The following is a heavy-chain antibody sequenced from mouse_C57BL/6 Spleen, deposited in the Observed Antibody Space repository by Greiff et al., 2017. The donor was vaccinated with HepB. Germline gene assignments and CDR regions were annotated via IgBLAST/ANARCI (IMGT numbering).Heavy chain of an antibody. CDR2: IDPSDSYT. CDR3: ARRYCSSYWYFDV. V-gene: IGHV1-69*01. Sequence: QVQLQQPGAELVMPGASVKLSCKASGYTFTSYWMHWVKQRPGQGLEWIGEIDPSDSYTNYNQKFKGKSTLTVDKSSSTAYMQLSSLTSEDSAVYYCARRYCSSYWYFDVGGTGTTVTVSS. J-gene: IGHJ1*03. D-gene: IGHD1-1*01. CDR1: GYTFTSYW.